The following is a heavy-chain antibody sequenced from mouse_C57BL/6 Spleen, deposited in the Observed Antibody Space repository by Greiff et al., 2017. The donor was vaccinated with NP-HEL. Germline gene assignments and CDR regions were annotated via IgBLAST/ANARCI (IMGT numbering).Heavy chain of an antibody. J-gene: IGHJ1*03. CDR1: GYTFTEYT. CDR2: FYPGSGSI. CDR3: AGHEEEGYCYGSSYGYFDV. D-gene: IGHD1-1*01. V-gene: IGHV1-62-2*01. Sequence: VQLQQSGAELVKPGASVKLSCKASGYTFTEYTIHWVKQRSGQGLEWIGWFYPGSGSIKYNEKFKDKATLTADKSSSTVYMELSRLTSDDSAVYFWAGHEEEGYCYGSSYGYFDVWGTGTTVTVSS.